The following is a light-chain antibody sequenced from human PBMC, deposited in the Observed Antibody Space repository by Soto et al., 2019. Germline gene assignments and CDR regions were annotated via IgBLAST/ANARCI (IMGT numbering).Light chain of an antibody. CDR3: QQYYSSPFT. Sequence: DIVMTQSPDSLAVSLGERATINCKSSRSILSSSNNKNYLAWYQQKPGQPPRLLIYCASTRESGVPDRFSGSGSGTDFTLTISSLQAEDVAVYYCQQYYSSPFTFGPGTKVDIK. J-gene: IGKJ3*01. CDR1: RSILSSSNNKNY. V-gene: IGKV4-1*01. CDR2: CAS.